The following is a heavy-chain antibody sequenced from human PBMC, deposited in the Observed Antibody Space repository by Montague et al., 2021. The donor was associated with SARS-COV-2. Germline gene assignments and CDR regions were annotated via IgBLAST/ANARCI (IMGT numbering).Heavy chain of an antibody. V-gene: IGHV3-11*01. J-gene: IGHJ6*02. D-gene: IGHD1-14*01. Sequence: SLRLSCAASGFTFSDYYLSWIRQVPGKGLEWVSYISTTGNDIYYADSVKGRFTISRDNAKNSMSLQLNSLRAEDTATYYCACCITGTTFFYYYGMDVWGQGTTVTVSS. CDR3: ACCITGTTFFYYYGMDV. CDR1: GFTFSDYY. CDR2: ISTTGNDI.